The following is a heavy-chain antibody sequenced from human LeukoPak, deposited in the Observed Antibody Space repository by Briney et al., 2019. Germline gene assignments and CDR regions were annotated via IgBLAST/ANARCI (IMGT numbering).Heavy chain of an antibody. D-gene: IGHD6-19*01. CDR3: ARGVAGTFWYFDL. J-gene: IGHJ2*01. CDR2: ISSSSSYI. V-gene: IGHV3-21*06. CDR1: GFPFSSYS. Sequence: PGGSLRLSCAASGFPFSSYSMNWVRQAPGKGLEWVSSISSSSSYIYYADSVKGRFTISRDNAKNSLYLQMNSLRAEDTAVYYCARGVAGTFWYFDLWGRGTLVTVSS.